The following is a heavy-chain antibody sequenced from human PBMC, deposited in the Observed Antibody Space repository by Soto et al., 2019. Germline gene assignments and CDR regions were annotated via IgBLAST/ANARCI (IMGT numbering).Heavy chain of an antibody. Sequence: ASVKVSCTASGYTFTSHGISCVRQAPGQGLEWMGWISAYNGNTNYAQKLQGRVTMTTDTSTSTAYMELRSLRSDDTAVYYCARVSITIFGVVIDRLDYWGQGTLVTVSS. D-gene: IGHD3-3*01. V-gene: IGHV1-18*01. CDR2: ISAYNGNT. CDR1: GYTFTSHG. CDR3: ARVSITIFGVVIDRLDY. J-gene: IGHJ4*02.